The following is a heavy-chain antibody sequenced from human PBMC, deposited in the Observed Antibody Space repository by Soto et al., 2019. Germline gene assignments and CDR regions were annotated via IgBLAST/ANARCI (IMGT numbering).Heavy chain of an antibody. V-gene: IGHV1-3*01. Sequence: ASVKVSCKASGYTFRGYAMHWVRQAPGQRLEWMGWINAGYGNTKSSQKFQDRVTISRDTSASTAYMELNSLRSEDTAVYYCARDTGDGTFDFWGQGTLVTVSS. CDR3: ARDTGDGTFDF. CDR1: GYTFRGYA. D-gene: IGHD7-27*01. CDR2: INAGYGNT. J-gene: IGHJ4*02.